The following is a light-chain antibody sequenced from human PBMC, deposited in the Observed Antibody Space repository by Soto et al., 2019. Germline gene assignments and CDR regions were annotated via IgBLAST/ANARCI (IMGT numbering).Light chain of an antibody. Sequence: DIQMTQSPSTLSASVGDRVTITCRTSQSIINWLAWYQQKPGKAPRLLIYKASSLESGVPSRFSGSGSGTEFTLSIGSLQSDDFATYYCQQLNSYPRTFGQGTKVDIK. J-gene: IGKJ1*01. V-gene: IGKV1-5*03. CDR3: QQLNSYPRT. CDR1: QSIINW. CDR2: KAS.